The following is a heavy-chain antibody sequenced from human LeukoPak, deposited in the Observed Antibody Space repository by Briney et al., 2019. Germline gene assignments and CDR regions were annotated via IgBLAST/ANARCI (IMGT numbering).Heavy chain of an antibody. J-gene: IGHJ4*02. V-gene: IGHV4-39*01. CDR1: GGSISSSSYY. D-gene: IGHD6-13*01. CDR2: IYYSGST. CDR3: ARSEHYSSSWYNY. Sequence: SETLSLTCTVSGGSISSSSYYWGWIRQPPGKGLEWIGSIYYSGSTYYNPSLKSRVTISVDTSKNQFSLKLSSVTAADTAVYYCARSEHYSSSWYNYWGQGTLVTVFS.